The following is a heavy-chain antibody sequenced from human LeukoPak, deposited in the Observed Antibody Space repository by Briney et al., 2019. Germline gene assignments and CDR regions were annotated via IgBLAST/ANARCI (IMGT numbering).Heavy chain of an antibody. D-gene: IGHD6-19*01. CDR1: GFTFSSCA. J-gene: IGHJ4*02. V-gene: IGHV3-23*01. CDR3: ARDGLAVAGTDY. CDR2: ISGSGVST. Sequence: GGSLRLSCAASGFTFSSCAMSWVRQAPGKGLEWVSVISGSGVSTYYADSVKGRFTISRDNAKNSLYLQMNSLRAEDTAVYYCARDGLAVAGTDYWGQGTLVTVSS.